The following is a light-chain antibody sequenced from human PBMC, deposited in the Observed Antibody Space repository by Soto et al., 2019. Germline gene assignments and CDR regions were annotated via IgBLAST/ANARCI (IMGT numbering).Light chain of an antibody. V-gene: IGKV1-27*01. J-gene: IGKJ3*01. Sequence: DIQMTQSPSSLSAAVGDRVTITCLASQGIDTYLAWYQQKPGKVPKLLIYAASTLQSGVPSRFSGSGSGTDCTLTISRLQPEDVATYYCQQYTRAPFTFGPGTKVDIK. CDR1: QGIDTY. CDR3: QQYTRAPFT. CDR2: AAS.